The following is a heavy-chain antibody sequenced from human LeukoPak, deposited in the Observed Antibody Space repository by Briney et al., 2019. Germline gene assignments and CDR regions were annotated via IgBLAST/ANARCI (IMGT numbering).Heavy chain of an antibody. J-gene: IGHJ5*01. Sequence: GEPLKISCKGSGYSFTSYWIGWVRQMPGEGLEWMGIINLGDSETHYTPSFQDQVTFSLDKSTNTAYLQWRTLKASDTAMYYCARRPYSGSPNWFDPWGRGTLVTVSS. CDR1: GYSFTSYW. D-gene: IGHD1-26*01. V-gene: IGHV5-51*01. CDR3: ARRPYSGSPNWFDP. CDR2: INLGDSET.